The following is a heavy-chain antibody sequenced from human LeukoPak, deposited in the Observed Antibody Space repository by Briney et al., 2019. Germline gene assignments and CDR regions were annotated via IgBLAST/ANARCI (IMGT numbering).Heavy chain of an antibody. CDR1: GFTFDDYA. CDR3: AKDIQYDFWSGYYHY. D-gene: IGHD3-3*01. Sequence: GGSLRLSCAASGFTFDDYAMHWVRQAPGNGLEWVSGISWNSGSIGYADSVKGRFTISRDNAKNSLYLQMNSLRAEDMALYYCAKDIQYDFWSGYYHYWGQGTLVTVSS. V-gene: IGHV3-9*03. J-gene: IGHJ4*02. CDR2: ISWNSGSI.